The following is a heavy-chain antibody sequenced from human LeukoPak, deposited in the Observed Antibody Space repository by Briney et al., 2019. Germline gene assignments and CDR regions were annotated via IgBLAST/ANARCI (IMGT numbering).Heavy chain of an antibody. CDR2: ISYDGSNK. J-gene: IGHJ4*02. CDR1: GFTFSSYA. Sequence: GGSLRLTCAASGFTFSSYAMHWVRQAPGKGLEWVAVISYDGSNKYYADSLKGRFTISRDNSKNTLYLQMNSLRAEDTAVYYCARARALQFLDCWGQGTLVTVSS. V-gene: IGHV3-30-3*01. CDR3: ARARALQFLDC. D-gene: IGHD5-24*01.